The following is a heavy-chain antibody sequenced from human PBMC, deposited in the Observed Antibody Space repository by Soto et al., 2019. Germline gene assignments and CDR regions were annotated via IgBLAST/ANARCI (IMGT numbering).Heavy chain of an antibody. Sequence: EVQLVESGGGLVQPGGSLRLSCAASGFTFSNYWMHWVRQAPGKGLVWLSRINSDGTRTNYADSVKGRFTISRDNAENTLYLQMNSLTAEDTAVYYCARVAVGYYYMDVWGKGTTVTVSS. CDR2: INSDGTRT. J-gene: IGHJ6*03. CDR3: ARVAVGYYYMDV. CDR1: GFTFSNYW. V-gene: IGHV3-74*01.